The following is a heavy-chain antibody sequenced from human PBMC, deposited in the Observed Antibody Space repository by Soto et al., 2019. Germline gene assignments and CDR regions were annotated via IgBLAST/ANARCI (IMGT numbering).Heavy chain of an antibody. CDR1: GFTFRIYG. Sequence: ASVKVSCKASGFTFRIYGFSWVRQAPGQGLEWMGWISANNGDTHYAQKFQGGVTLTTDSSTSTAYMEVRSLRSDDTAVYFCARKGTGAPVDYWGQGTLVTVSS. CDR2: ISANNGDT. CDR3: ARKGTGAPVDY. J-gene: IGHJ4*02. D-gene: IGHD1-1*01. V-gene: IGHV1-18*01.